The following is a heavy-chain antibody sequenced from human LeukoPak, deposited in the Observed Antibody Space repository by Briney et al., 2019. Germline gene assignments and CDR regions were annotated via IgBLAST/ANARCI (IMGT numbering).Heavy chain of an antibody. CDR2: IYPGDFDT. CDR3: ARLVSSGMGGPDAFDI. D-gene: IGHD3-10*01. J-gene: IGHJ3*02. CDR1: GYIFTSYW. Sequence: GESLKISCKGSGYIFTSYWNGWVRQMPGKGLEWMGIIYPGDFDTRYSPSFQGQVTISADKSISTAYLQWSSLKASDSAMYYCARLVSSGMGGPDAFDIWGQGTIVTVSS. V-gene: IGHV5-51*01.